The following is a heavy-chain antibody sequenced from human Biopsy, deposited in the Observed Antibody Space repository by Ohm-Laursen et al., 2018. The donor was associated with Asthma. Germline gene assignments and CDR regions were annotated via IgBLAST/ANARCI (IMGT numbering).Heavy chain of an antibody. J-gene: IGHJ4*02. CDR3: ARGDSNGWSHYYFDY. CDR1: GFTVSRDH. D-gene: IGHD6-19*01. CDR2: IYSGGTS. V-gene: IGHV3-53*01. Sequence: GSLRPSCSASGFTVSRDHMFWVRQAPGKGLEWVSVIYSGGTSHTADSVRGRFTISRDFSKNTLHLQMHSLRVEDTAVYYCARGDSNGWSHYYFDYWGQGTLVTVSS.